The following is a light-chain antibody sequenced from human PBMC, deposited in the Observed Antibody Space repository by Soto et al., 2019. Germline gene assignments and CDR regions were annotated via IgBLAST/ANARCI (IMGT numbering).Light chain of an antibody. V-gene: IGKV1-39*01. Sequence: DMQITQSPSSLSASVGHEVTITCRASQTIMTYLNWYQLKPGKPPRLLIYAASSLQSGVPSRFSGSGSGTDFTLTISSLQPEDFATYSCQQSYNSPQTFGRGTKVDIK. CDR1: QTIMTY. J-gene: IGKJ1*01. CDR2: AAS. CDR3: QQSYNSPQT.